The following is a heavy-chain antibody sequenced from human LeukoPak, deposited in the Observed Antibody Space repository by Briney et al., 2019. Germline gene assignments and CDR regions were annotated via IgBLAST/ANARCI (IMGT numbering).Heavy chain of an antibody. D-gene: IGHD1-26*01. CDR1: GGTFSSYA. J-gene: IGHJ3*02. V-gene: IGHV1-69*05. CDR2: IIPIFGTA. CDR3: SRLRGELRRISAFNI. Sequence: SVKVSCKASGGTFSSYAISWVRQAPGQGLEWMGRIIPIFGTANYAQKFQGRVTITTDESTSTAYMELSSLRSEDTAVYYASRLRGELRRISAFNIGAKGQWSPSLQ.